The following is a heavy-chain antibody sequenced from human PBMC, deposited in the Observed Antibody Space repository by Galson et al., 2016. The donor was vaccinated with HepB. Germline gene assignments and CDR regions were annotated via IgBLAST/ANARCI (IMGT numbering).Heavy chain of an antibody. CDR3: AKRHEYCPAVGCSVDY. CDR2: DSMDGRRN. D-gene: IGHD2/OR15-2a*01. V-gene: IGHV3-30*18. Sequence: SLRLSCAASGFTFSNYGMHWVRQAPGKGLEWVAADSMDGRRNFYADAVKGRFTISRDNSNNMLFLQMSSLRTDDTAIYYCAKRHEYCPAVGCSVDYWGQGTLVSVSS. J-gene: IGHJ4*02. CDR1: GFTFSNYG.